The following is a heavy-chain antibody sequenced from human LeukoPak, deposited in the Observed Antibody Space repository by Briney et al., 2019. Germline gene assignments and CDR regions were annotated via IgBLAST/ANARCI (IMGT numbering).Heavy chain of an antibody. Sequence: SETLSLTCTVSGGSISSYSWSWIRQPPGKGLEWIGYIYHSGSTYYNPSLKSRVTISVDRSKNQFSLKLSSVTAADTAVYYCARGLSGSFDYWGQGTLVTVSS. CDR2: IYHSGST. CDR3: ARGLSGSFDY. V-gene: IGHV4-30-2*01. D-gene: IGHD3-22*01. CDR1: GGSISSYS. J-gene: IGHJ4*02.